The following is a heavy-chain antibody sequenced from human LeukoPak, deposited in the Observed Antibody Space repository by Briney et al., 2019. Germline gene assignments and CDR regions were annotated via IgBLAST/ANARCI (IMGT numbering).Heavy chain of an antibody. J-gene: IGHJ4*02. D-gene: IGHD3-22*01. CDR2: ISGSGGST. CDR3: ARDHDSSGYPSFDY. Sequence: GGSLRLSCAASGFTFSSYGMSWVRQAPGKGLEWVSAISGSGGSTYYADSVKGRFTISRDNSKNTLYLQMNSLRAEDMAVYYCARDHDSSGYPSFDYWGQGTLVTVSS. V-gene: IGHV3-23*01. CDR1: GFTFSSYG.